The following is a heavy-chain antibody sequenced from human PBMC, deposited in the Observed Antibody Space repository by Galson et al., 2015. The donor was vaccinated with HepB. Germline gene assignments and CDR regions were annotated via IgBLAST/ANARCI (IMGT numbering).Heavy chain of an antibody. CDR2: IYYSGST. J-gene: IGHJ3*02. CDR3: ARGSYYDILTGYPANAFDI. Sequence: SETLSLTCTVSSGSISTSSYYWGWIRQPPGKGLEWIGSIYYSGSTYYNPSLKSRVTISVDTSKNQFSLKLRSATAADTAVYYCARGSYYDILTGYPANAFDIWGQGTMVTVSS. D-gene: IGHD3-9*01. V-gene: IGHV4-39*07. CDR1: SGSISTSSYY.